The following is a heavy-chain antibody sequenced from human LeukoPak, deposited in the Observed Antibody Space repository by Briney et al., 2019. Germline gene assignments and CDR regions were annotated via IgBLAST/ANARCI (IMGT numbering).Heavy chain of an antibody. CDR1: GASISSSSYY. CDR2: IYHSGST. J-gene: IGHJ4*02. Sequence: PSETLSLTCTVSGASISSSSYYWGWIRQPPGKGLEWIGSIYHSGSTYYNPSLKSRVTISVDTSKNQFSLRLSSVTAADTAMYYCARHLSWSGYPKVDYWGPGSLVTVSS. CDR3: ARHLSWSGYPKVDY. D-gene: IGHD3-3*01. V-gene: IGHV4-39*01.